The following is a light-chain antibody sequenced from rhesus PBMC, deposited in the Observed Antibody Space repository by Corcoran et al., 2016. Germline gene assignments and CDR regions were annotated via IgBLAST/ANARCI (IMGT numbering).Light chain of an antibody. J-gene: IGKJ1*01. CDR1: QSVSSS. Sequence: EIVMTQSPATLSLSPGERATLSCRASQSVSSSLAWYQQKPGQAPSLLIYGASSRATGIPDRFSGSGSGTDFTLTISSLEPEDVAVYYCLQHSNWPWTFGQGTKVEIK. CDR2: GAS. CDR3: LQHSNWPWT. V-gene: IGKV3-24*01.